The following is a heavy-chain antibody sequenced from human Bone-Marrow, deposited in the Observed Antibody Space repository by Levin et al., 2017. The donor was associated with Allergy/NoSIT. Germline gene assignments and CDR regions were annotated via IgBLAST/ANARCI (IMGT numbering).Heavy chain of an antibody. CDR1: GFTLTNSA. J-gene: IGHJ4*02. CDR3: ASNAQAGELHRTDF. CDR2: IVVRTSST. V-gene: IGHV1-58*01. Sequence: SVKVSCLASGFTLTNSAVQWFRQARGQRPEWMGWIVVRTSSTDYARPFQVRITITVDVSTITAYFELACLSLEDTALYYCASNAQAGELHRTDFWGQGTLVTVS. D-gene: IGHD1-1*01.